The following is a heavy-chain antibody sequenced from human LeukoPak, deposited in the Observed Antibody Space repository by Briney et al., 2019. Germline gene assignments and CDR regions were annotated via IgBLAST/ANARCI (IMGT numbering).Heavy chain of an antibody. Sequence: SQTLPLTCAISGDSVSSNSAAWNWIRQSPSRGLEWLGRTYYRSKWYNDYAVSVKSRITINPDTSKNQFSLQLNSVTPEDTAVYYCARDVLLWFGELSGDYYYYGMDVWGKGTTVTVSS. CDR1: GDSVSSNSAA. J-gene: IGHJ6*04. CDR2: TYYRSKWYN. D-gene: IGHD3-10*01. CDR3: ARDVLLWFGELSGDYYYYGMDV. V-gene: IGHV6-1*01.